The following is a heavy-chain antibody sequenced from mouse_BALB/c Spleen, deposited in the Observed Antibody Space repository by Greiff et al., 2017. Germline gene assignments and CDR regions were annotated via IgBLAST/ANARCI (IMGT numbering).Heavy chain of an antibody. CDR2: IYPGSGNT. D-gene: IGHD1-1*01. CDR3: ARSTTVVGDAMDY. V-gene: IGHV1-77*01. Sequence: QLQQSGAELARPGASVKLSCKASGYTFTDYYINWVKQRTGQGLEWIGEIYPGSGNTYYNEKFKGKATLTVDKSSSTAYMQLSSLTSEDSAVYYCARSTTVVGDAMDYWGQGTSVTVSS. CDR1: GYTFTDYY. J-gene: IGHJ4*01.